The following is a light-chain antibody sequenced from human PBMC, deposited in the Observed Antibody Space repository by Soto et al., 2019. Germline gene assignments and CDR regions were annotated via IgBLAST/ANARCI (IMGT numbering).Light chain of an antibody. V-gene: IGLV7-46*01. CDR1: TGAVTGGHY. Sequence: QAVVTQEPSVTVSPGGTVTLTCGSSTGAVTGGHYPFWFQQKPGQAPRTLIYDTTNKHSWTPARFSGSLLGGKAALTLSGAQPEDEAEYYCLLSYSGSRQGVFGGGTKLTVL. CDR3: LLSYSGSRQGV. CDR2: DTT. J-gene: IGLJ3*02.